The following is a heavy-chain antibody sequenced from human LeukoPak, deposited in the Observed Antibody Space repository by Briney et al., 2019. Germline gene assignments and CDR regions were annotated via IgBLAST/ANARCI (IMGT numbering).Heavy chain of an antibody. V-gene: IGHV3-30*02. J-gene: IGHJ5*01. D-gene: IGHD3-10*01. Sequence: GGALRHSRAASGFSLINFGMHGVRPAPGKGVDWVAYILNDASNQYYADCVKGRFSISRDKSKNTLYLQMNSLRDEDTAVYYCAKRAGSAWSAGTWGQGTLVTVSS. CDR3: AKRAGSAWSAGT. CDR2: ILNDASNQ. CDR1: GFSLINFG.